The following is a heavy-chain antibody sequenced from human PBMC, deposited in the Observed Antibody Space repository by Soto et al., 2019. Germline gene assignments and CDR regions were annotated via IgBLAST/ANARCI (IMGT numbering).Heavy chain of an antibody. V-gene: IGHV4-61*08. D-gene: IGHD6-19*01. CDR3: ARKVAGTLTYYYYYGMDV. CDR2: IYYSGST. CDR1: GGSISSGGYY. J-gene: IGHJ6*02. Sequence: PSETLSLTCAVSGGSISSGGYYWSWIRQPPGKGLEWIGYIYYSGSTNYNPSLKSRVTISVDTSKNQFSLKLSSVTAADTAVYYCARKVAGTLTYYYYYGMDVWGQGTTVTVSS.